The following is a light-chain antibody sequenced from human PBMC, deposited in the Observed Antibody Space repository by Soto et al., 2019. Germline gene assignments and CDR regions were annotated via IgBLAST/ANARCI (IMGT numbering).Light chain of an antibody. CDR3: QQYDDWLRLT. J-gene: IGKJ4*01. CDR2: GAS. V-gene: IGKV3D-15*01. CDR1: QSVNIY. Sequence: EIVMTQSPATLSVSPGERATLSCRASQSVNIYLAWYQQKPGQAPRLLIFGASSRATGIPARFSGSGSGTEFNLTICSQQSEDFAVYFCQQYDDWLRLTFGGGTKVEIK.